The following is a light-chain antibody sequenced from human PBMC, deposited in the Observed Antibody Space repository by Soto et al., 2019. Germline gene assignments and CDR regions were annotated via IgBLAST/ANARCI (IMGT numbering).Light chain of an antibody. CDR3: MQTLKSPWT. J-gene: IGKJ1*01. CDR2: MGS. CDR1: QSLLHSNGYNY. Sequence: DIVMTQSPLSLPVTPGEPASISCRSSQSLLHSNGYNYLDWYLQKQGQSXQLXICMGSNRASGVPDRFSGSGSGTDLTMTISRVEAEDFGVDECMQTLKSPWTFGQGTKVDIK. V-gene: IGKV2-28*01.